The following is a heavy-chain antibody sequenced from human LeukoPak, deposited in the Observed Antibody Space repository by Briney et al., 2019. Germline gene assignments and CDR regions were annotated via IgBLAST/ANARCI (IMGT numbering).Heavy chain of an antibody. D-gene: IGHD3-22*01. V-gene: IGHV1-24*01. CDR3: ATLPSYYYDSSGSFDFDY. Sequence: GASVKVSCKVSGYTLTELSMHWVRQAPGKGLEWMGGFDPEDGETIYAQKFQGRVTMTEDTSTDTAYMELSSLRSEDTAVYYCATLPSYYYDSSGSFDFDYWGQGTLVTVSS. CDR2: FDPEDGET. CDR1: GYTLTELS. J-gene: IGHJ4*02.